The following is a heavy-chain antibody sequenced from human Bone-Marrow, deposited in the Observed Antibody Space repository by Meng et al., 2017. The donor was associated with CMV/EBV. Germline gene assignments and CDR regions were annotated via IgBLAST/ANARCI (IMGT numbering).Heavy chain of an antibody. CDR3: ARDYPEDFWSALDAFAI. Sequence: SETLSLTCTVSGYSISSGYYWGWIRQPPGKGLEWIGSIYHSGSTYYNPSLKSRVTISVDTSKNQFSLKLSSVTAADTAVYYCARDYPEDFWSALDAFAIWGPGTRVNVAS. CDR2: IYHSGST. J-gene: IGHJ3*02. CDR1: GYSISSGYY. D-gene: IGHD3-3*01. V-gene: IGHV4-38-2*02.